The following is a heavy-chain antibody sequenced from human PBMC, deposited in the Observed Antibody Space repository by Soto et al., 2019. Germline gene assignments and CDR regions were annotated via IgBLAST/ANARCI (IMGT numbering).Heavy chain of an antibody. CDR1: GFTFDDYA. J-gene: IGHJ4*02. Sequence: GGSLRLSCAASGFTFDDYAMHWVRQAPGKGLEWVSGISWNSGSIGYADSVKGRFTISRDNAKNSLYLQMNSLRAEDTALYYCEKYIGHIGVVTAIGSLTALDYWAQGPLVPVPQ. CDR2: ISWNSGSI. CDR3: EKYIGHIGVVTAIGSLTALDY. D-gene: IGHD2-21*02. V-gene: IGHV3-9*01.